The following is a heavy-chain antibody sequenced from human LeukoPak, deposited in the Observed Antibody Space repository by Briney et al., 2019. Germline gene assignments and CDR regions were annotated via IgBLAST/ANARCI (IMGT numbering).Heavy chain of an antibody. CDR2: IYSGGST. J-gene: IGHJ6*02. CDR1: GFTFSSYA. CDR3: ARDGDYYYYGMDV. V-gene: IGHV3-53*01. Sequence: GGSLRLSCAASGFTFSSYAMSWVRQAPGKGLEWVSVIYSGGSTYYADSVKGRFTISRDNSKNTLYLQMNSLRAEDTAVYYCARDGDYYYYGMDVWGQGTTVTVSS. D-gene: IGHD4-17*01.